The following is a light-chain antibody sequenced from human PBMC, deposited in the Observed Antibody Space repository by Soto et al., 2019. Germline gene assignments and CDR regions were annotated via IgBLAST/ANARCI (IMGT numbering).Light chain of an antibody. Sequence: EVVMTQSPATLSVSPGEGATLSCRASQSVRSNLAWYQKKPGQSHRRLIYGASTRAAAVTARFSGSGSGTDFTLTNSSLQSEAFAVYYCQQYDNWPLTSGGGTQVEIK. CDR1: QSVRSN. V-gene: IGKV3-15*01. CDR3: QQYDNWPLT. CDR2: GAS. J-gene: IGKJ4*01.